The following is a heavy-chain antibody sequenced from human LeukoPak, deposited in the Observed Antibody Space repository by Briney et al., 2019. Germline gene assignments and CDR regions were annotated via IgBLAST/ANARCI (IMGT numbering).Heavy chain of an antibody. CDR3: AKGIYSSGWSYFDY. Sequence: SVKVSCKASGGTFSSYAISWVRQAPGQGLEWMGGIIPIFGTANYAQKFQGRVTITTDESTSTAYMELNSLRAEDTAVYYCAKGIYSSGWSYFDYWGHGTLVTVSS. V-gene: IGHV1-69*05. D-gene: IGHD6-19*01. CDR2: IIPIFGTA. CDR1: GGTFSSYA. J-gene: IGHJ4*01.